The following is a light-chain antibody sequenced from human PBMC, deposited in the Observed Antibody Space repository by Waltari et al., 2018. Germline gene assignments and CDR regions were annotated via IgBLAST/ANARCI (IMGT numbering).Light chain of an antibody. CDR2: GTS. Sequence: IQMTQSPSSLSASVGDRVTITFRASQDISNFLSWYQQKPGKPPKRLIYGTSGLESGVPSRFSGSGSGTEFTLTIKSLEPEDFASYFCLQYDTRPLTFGGGTKV. V-gene: IGKV1-17*01. CDR3: LQYDTRPLT. CDR1: QDISNF. J-gene: IGKJ4*01.